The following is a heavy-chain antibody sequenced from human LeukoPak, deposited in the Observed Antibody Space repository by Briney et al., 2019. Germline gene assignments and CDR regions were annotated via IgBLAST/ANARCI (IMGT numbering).Heavy chain of an antibody. CDR1: GFTFSSYA. V-gene: IGHV3-23*01. D-gene: IGHD2-2*01. J-gene: IGHJ4*02. CDR2: ISGSGGST. CDR3: ASRPGADIGSLDY. Sequence: GGSLRLSCAASGFTFSSYAMSWVRQAPGKGLEWVSSISGSGGSTYYADSVKGRFTISRDNSKNTLYLQMNSLRADETAVYYCASRPGADIGSLDYWGQGTLVTVSS.